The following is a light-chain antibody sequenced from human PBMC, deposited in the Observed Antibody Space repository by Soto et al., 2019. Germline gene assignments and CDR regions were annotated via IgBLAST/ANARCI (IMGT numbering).Light chain of an antibody. CDR1: SSDVGSYNF. V-gene: IGLV2-23*01. Sequence: QSALTQPASVSGSPGQSITISCTGSSSDVGSYNFVSWYQKLPNKAPKFLIYDDTKRPSGVSNRFSGSKSGNTASLTISGLQAEDEADYYCCSYACGGTDSFVFGPGTKLTVL. J-gene: IGLJ1*01. CDR3: CSYACGGTDSFV. CDR2: DDT.